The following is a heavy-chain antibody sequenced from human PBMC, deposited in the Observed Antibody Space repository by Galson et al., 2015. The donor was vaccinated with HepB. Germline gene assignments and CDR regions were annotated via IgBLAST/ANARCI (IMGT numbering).Heavy chain of an antibody. J-gene: IGHJ2*01. CDR3: TRDHAYYGAGEYNYWYFHL. D-gene: IGHD4/OR15-4a*01. V-gene: IGHV4-4*07. Sequence: TLSRTCTVSGGSINTHYWSWIRQPAGKGLEWIGRIYSSGSTDYNPSLRSRVSMSVDASKTQFSLKLRSVTAADTAVYYCTRDHAYYGAGEYNYWYFHLWGRGTLVAVSS. CDR1: GGSINTHY. CDR2: IYSSGST.